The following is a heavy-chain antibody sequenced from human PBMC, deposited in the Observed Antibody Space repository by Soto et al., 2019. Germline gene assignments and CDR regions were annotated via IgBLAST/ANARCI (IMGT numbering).Heavy chain of an antibody. D-gene: IGHD6-13*01. J-gene: IGHJ4*02. Sequence: PGLPLRLPWAAAGITCSSCSMNYDRQAPGKGLEWVSSISSSSSYIYYADSVKGRFTISRDNAKNSLYLQMNSLRAEDTAVYYCARDRQQLLDYWGQGTLVTVSS. CDR2: ISSSSSYI. V-gene: IGHV3-21*01. CDR3: ARDRQQLLDY. CDR1: GITCSSCS.